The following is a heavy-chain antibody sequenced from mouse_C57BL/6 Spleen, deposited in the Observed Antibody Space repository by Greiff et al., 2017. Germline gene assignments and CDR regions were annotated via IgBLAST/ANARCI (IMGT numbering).Heavy chain of an antibody. CDR3: ARTGTLYYAMDY. D-gene: IGHD4-1*01. J-gene: IGHJ4*01. CDR2: IHPNSGST. Sequence: VQLQQPGAELVKPGASVKLSCKASGYTFTSYWMHWVKQRPGQGLEWIGMIHPNSGSTNYNEKFKGKATLTVDKSSSTAYMQLSSLTSEDSAVYYCARTGTLYYAMDYWGQGTSVTVSS. CDR1: GYTFTSYW. V-gene: IGHV1-64*01.